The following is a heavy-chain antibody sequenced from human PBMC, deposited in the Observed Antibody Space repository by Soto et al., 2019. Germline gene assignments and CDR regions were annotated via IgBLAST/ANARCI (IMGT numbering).Heavy chain of an antibody. Sequence: ASVKVSCKASGYSVSAYYIHWVRQAPGQGLEWMGWIDPKNGGTVSAQKFQGRLTMTRDTSISTVYMDLSGLTSDDTALYYCGRDDYGIFPYWGQGSLVTVSS. J-gene: IGHJ4*02. D-gene: IGHD3-10*01. CDR2: IDPKNGGT. V-gene: IGHV1-2*02. CDR3: GRDDYGIFPY. CDR1: GYSVSAYY.